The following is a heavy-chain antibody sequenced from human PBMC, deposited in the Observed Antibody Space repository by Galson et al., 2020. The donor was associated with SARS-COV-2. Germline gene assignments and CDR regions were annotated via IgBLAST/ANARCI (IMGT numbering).Heavy chain of an antibody. V-gene: IGHV3-13*01. J-gene: IGHJ6*02. D-gene: IGHD3-16*02. CDR2: IGTAGDT. Sequence: GGSLRLSCAASGFTFSSYDMHWVRQATGKGLEWVSAIGTAGDTYYPGSVKGRFTISRENAKNSLYLQMNSLRAGDTAVYYCARGRNDYVWGSYRPYYYYGMDVWGQGTTVTVSS. CDR3: ARGRNDYVWGSYRPYYYYGMDV. CDR1: GFTFSSYD.